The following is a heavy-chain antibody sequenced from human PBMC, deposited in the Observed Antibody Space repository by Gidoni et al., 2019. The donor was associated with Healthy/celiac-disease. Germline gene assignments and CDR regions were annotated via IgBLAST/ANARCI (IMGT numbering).Heavy chain of an antibody. Sequence: QVQLVQSRAAAKKHGASVKVSCKASGYIFTGYYMHWVRQAPGPGLEWMGWINANRGGTNYAQKVQSRVTMTRDTSISTAYMELSRLRSDDTAVCYCARGKSSSPGWFDPWGQGTLVTVSS. J-gene: IGHJ5*02. V-gene: IGHV1-2*02. CDR1: GYIFTGYY. CDR3: ARGKSSSPGWFDP. D-gene: IGHD6-6*01. CDR2: INANRGGT.